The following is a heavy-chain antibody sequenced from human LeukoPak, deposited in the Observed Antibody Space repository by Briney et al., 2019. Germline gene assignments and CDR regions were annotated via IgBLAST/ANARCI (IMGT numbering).Heavy chain of an antibody. D-gene: IGHD3-10*01. CDR3: ARDRRGDGGVFQFDY. J-gene: IGHJ4*02. CDR1: GFTFSSYA. V-gene: IGHV3-30-3*01. CDR2: ISYDGSNK. Sequence: PGRSLRLSCAASGFTFSSYAMHWVRQAPGKGLEWVAVISYDGSNKYYADSVKGRFTISRDNSKNTLYLQMNSLRAEDTAVYYCARDRRGDGGVFQFDYWGQGTLVTVSS.